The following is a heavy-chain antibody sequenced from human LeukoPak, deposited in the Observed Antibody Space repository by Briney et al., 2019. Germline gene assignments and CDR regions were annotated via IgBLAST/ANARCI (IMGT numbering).Heavy chain of an antibody. CDR1: GGSISSSSYY. Sequence: SETLSLTCTVSGGSISSSSYYWGWIRQPPGKGLEWIGSIYYSGSTYYNPSLKSRVTISVDTSKNQFSLKLSSVTAADTAVYYCAGIDSSGYYYDYWGQGTLVTVSS. D-gene: IGHD3-22*01. CDR2: IYYSGST. V-gene: IGHV4-39*07. J-gene: IGHJ4*02. CDR3: AGIDSSGYYYDY.